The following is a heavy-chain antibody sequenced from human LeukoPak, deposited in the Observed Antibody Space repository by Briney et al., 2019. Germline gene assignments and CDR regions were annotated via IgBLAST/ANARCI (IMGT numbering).Heavy chain of an antibody. CDR2: INPNSGGT. CDR3: ARTMDSSGHYRWGIAY. J-gene: IGHJ4*02. CDR1: GYTFTGYY. V-gene: IGHV1-2*02. D-gene: IGHD3-22*01. Sequence: ASVKVSCKASGYTFTGYYMHWVRQAPGQGREWMGWINPNSGGTNYAQKFQGRVTMTRDTSISTAYMELSRLRSDDTAVYYCARTMDSSGHYRWGIAYWGQGTLVTVSS.